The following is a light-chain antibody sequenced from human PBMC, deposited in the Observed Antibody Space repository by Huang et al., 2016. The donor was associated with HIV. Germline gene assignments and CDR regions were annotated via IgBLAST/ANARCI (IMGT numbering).Light chain of an antibody. CDR2: DAS. J-gene: IGKJ4*01. CDR3: QHSDGLSPLT. V-gene: IGKV1-8*01. CDR1: QNVGTS. Sequence: IRMTQSPSPLSASTGDRVTITCRASQNVGTSLAWYQQRPGIAPVLLIYDASTLQRGVPSRFSGSGSRTVFTLTIGCLQVEDAATYYCQHSDGLSPLTFGGGT.